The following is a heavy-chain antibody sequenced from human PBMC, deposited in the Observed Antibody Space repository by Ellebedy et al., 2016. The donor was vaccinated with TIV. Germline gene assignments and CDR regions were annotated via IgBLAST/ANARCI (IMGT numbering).Heavy chain of an antibody. Sequence: GGSLRLSCVASGFSFSTYWMTWVRQAPGKGLEWVANIRQDGSEKFYVDSVKGRFTISRDNAKNSLYLQMNSLRAEDTAVYYCATDGSFGDYLSPTHAFVMWGQGTMVTVSS. CDR2: IRQDGSEK. V-gene: IGHV3-7*01. CDR1: GFSFSTYW. J-gene: IGHJ3*02. D-gene: IGHD4-17*01. CDR3: ATDGSFGDYLSPTHAFVM.